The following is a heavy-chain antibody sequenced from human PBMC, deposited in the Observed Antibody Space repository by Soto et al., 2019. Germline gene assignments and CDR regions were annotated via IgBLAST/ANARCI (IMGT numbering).Heavy chain of an antibody. CDR1: GCSISSSY. J-gene: IGHJ5*02. CDR2: LYISGST. D-gene: IGHD3-10*01. Sequence: SATLSLTFTVSGCSISSSYWNWIRQPAGKGLEWIGRLYISGSTNYNPSLKSRVTMSVDTSKNQFSLKLSSVTAADTAVYYCARGSRGLSNWFDPWGQGTLVTVSS. CDR3: ARGSRGLSNWFDP. V-gene: IGHV4-4*07.